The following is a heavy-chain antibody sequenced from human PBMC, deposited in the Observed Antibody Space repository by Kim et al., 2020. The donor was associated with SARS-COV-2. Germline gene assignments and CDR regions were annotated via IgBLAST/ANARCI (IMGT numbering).Heavy chain of an antibody. Sequence: SETLSLTCTVSGGSISSSSYYWGWIRQPPGKGLEWIGSIYYSGSTYYNPSLKSRVTISVDTSKNQFSLKLSSVTAADTTVYYCARDDAPGYDYVWGSYRPYYCDYWGQGTLVTVSS. D-gene: IGHD3-16*02. V-gene: IGHV4-39*07. J-gene: IGHJ4*02. CDR2: IYYSGST. CDR3: ARDDAPGYDYVWGSYRPYYCDY. CDR1: GGSISSSSYY.